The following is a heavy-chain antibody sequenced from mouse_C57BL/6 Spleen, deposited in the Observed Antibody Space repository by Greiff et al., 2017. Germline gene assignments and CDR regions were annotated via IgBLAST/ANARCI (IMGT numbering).Heavy chain of an antibody. CDR1: GYTFTDYY. D-gene: IGHD1-1*01. V-gene: IGHV1-26*01. CDR2: INPNNGGT. J-gene: IGHJ2*01. Sequence: VQLQQSGPELVKPGASVKISCKVSGYTFTDYYMNWVKQSHGKSLEWIGDINPNNGGTSYTQKFTGKATLTVVKSSSTAYMELRSLTSEDSAVYYCARQGHYYCGSSYWGQGTTLTVAS. CDR3: ARQGHYYCGSSY.